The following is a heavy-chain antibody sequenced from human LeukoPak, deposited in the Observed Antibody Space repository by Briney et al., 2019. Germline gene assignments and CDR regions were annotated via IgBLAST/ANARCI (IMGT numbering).Heavy chain of an antibody. CDR1: GYTFTSYG. D-gene: IGHD2-2*01. CDR3: ARDCSSTRCQEGYYYYYGMDV. CDR2: ISAYNGNT. J-gene: IGHJ6*02. V-gene: IGHV1-18*01. Sequence: ASVKVSCKASGYTFTSYGISWVRQAPGQGLEWMGWISAYNGNTNYAQKLQGRVTMTTDTSTSTAYMELRSLRSGDTAVYHCARDCSSTRCQEGYYYYYGMDVWGQGTTVTVSS.